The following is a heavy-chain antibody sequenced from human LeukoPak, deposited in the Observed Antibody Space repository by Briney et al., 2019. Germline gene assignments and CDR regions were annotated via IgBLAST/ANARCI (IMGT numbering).Heavy chain of an antibody. D-gene: IGHD3-10*01. CDR3: ARVRSTDAFDI. Sequence: ASVKVSCKASGYTLTSYDINWLRQATGQGLEWMGWMNPNSGNTGYAQKFQGRVTMTRNTSVSTAYMELSSLRSEDTAVYYCARVRSTDAFDIWGQGTMVTVSS. CDR1: GYTLTSYD. V-gene: IGHV1-8*01. CDR2: MNPNSGNT. J-gene: IGHJ3*02.